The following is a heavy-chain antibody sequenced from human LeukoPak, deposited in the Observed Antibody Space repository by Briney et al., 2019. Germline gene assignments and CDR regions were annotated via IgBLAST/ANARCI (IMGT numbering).Heavy chain of an antibody. V-gene: IGHV3-7*05. CDR3: SYGDLDFDY. CDR1: GFIFSDHY. Sequence: GGSLRLSCVASGFIFSDHYMDWVRQAPGKGLEWVANIKQDGSERYYVDSVKGRFTISRDNAKNSLYLQMNSLRAEDTAVYYCSYGDLDFDYWGQGTLVTVSS. J-gene: IGHJ4*02. CDR2: IKQDGSER. D-gene: IGHD4-17*01.